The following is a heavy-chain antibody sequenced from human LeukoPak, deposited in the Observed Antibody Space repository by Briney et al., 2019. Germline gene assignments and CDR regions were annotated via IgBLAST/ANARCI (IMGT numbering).Heavy chain of an antibody. CDR2: IKNDGSVK. J-gene: IGHJ4*02. V-gene: IGHV3-7*01. CDR3: ARDYCSGGSCQDGSDY. Sequence: GGSLRLSCAVSGFTFSSYWMSWVRQAPGKGLEWVANIKNDGSVKYYVDSVKGRFTISRDNAKNSLYLQMNSLRDEDTAVYYCARDYCSGGSCQDGSDYWGQGTLVTVSS. D-gene: IGHD2-15*01. CDR1: GFTFSSYW.